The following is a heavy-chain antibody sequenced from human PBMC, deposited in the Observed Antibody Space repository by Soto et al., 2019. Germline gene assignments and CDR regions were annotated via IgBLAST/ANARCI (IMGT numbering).Heavy chain of an antibody. V-gene: IGHV3-23*01. Sequence: EVQLLESGGNLVQPRGSLRLSCAASGFTFSRYAMSWVRQAPGKGLEWVAVISGNGYNTYHAASVKGRFNISRDNSKRSLYLQMDSLRAEDTAVYYCAKDQYYDSCGYRSGASDPFDYCGQITLVTV. CDR2: ISGNGYNT. J-gene: IGHJ4*02. CDR3: AKDQYYDSCGYRSGASDPFDY. CDR1: GFTFSRYA. D-gene: IGHD3-22*01.